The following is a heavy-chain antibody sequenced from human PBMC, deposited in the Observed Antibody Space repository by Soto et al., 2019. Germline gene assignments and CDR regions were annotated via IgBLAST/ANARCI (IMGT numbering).Heavy chain of an antibody. D-gene: IGHD6-13*01. CDR3: AKDSGYSSSWYYFDY. CDR2: ISWNSGSI. V-gene: IGHV3-9*01. J-gene: IGHJ4*02. Sequence: GGSLRLSCAASGFAFDDYAMHWFRQAPGKGLEWVSGISWNSGSIGYADSVKGRFTISRDNAKNSLYLQMNSLRAEDTALYYCAKDSGYSSSWYYFDYWGQGTLVTVSS. CDR1: GFAFDDYA.